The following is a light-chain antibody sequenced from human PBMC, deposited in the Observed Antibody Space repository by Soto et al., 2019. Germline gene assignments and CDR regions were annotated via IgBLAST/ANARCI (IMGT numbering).Light chain of an antibody. J-gene: IGKJ4*01. CDR3: QQDERFFPLT. Sequence: DIQMTQSPSTLSASVGDRVTITCRASQNINSWLAWYQQKPGKAPKLLIYKAYNLESGVPSRVSGRGPGTDFTLNSSSLQADDFATYDFQQDERFFPLTVGGGTKVEIK. V-gene: IGKV1-5*03. CDR1: QNINSW. CDR2: KAY.